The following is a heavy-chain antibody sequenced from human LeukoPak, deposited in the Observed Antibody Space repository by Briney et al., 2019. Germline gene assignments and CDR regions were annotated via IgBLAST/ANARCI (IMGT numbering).Heavy chain of an antibody. J-gene: IGHJ4*02. CDR1: GFTFSSYG. CDR3: ARDYGLACGYSYEDYFDY. D-gene: IGHD5-18*01. CDR2: IWYDGSNK. Sequence: GGSLRLSCAASGFTFSSYGMHWVRQAPGKGLEWVAVIWYDGSNKYYADSEKSRFTISRDNSKNTLYLQMDSLRAEDTGVYYCARDYGLACGYSYEDYFDYWGQGTLVTVSS. V-gene: IGHV3-33*01.